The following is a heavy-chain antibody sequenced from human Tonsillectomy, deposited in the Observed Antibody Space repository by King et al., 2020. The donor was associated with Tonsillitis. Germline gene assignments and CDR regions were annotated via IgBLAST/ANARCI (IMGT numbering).Heavy chain of an antibody. CDR2: SYHSEST. V-gene: IGHV4-39*01. CDR1: GGSISSNYY. D-gene: IGHD6-13*01. CDR3: ARPGYSSSWYYFDY. J-gene: IGHJ4*02. Sequence: QLQESGPGLVKPSETLSLTCTVSGGSISSNYYWGWIRQSPGKGLEWIGSSYHSESTFYNPSLKSRVTISVDTSRNQFSLRLSSVTAADTAVYYCARPGYSSSWYYFDYWGQGTLVSVSS.